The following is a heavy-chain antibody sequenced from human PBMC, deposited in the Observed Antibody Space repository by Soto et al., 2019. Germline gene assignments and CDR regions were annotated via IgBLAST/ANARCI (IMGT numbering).Heavy chain of an antibody. CDR2: ISAYNGNT. CDR1: GYTFTSYG. D-gene: IGHD1-26*01. J-gene: IGHJ4*02. CDR3: ARVRSRSGASYYFDY. V-gene: IGHV1-18*04. Sequence: ASVKVSCKASGYTFTSYGISWVRQAPGQGLEWMGWISAYNGNTNYAQKLQGRVTMTTDTSTSTAYMELRSLRSDDTAVYYCARVRSRSGASYYFDYWGQGTLVTVS.